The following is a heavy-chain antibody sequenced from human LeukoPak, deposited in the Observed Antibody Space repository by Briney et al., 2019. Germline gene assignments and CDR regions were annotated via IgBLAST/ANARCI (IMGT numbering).Heavy chain of an antibody. CDR1: GYTFTGYY. Sequence: ASVKVSCKASGYTFTGYYMHWVRQAPGQGLEWMGWINTNTGNPTYAQGFTGRFVFSLDTSVSTAYLQISSLKAEDTAVYYCAREYYYDSSDDPGYWGQGTLVTVSS. J-gene: IGHJ4*02. D-gene: IGHD3-22*01. CDR2: INTNTGNP. CDR3: AREYYYDSSDDPGY. V-gene: IGHV7-4-1*02.